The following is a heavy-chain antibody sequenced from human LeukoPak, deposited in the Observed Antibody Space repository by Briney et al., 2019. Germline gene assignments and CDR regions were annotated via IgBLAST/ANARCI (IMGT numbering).Heavy chain of an antibody. D-gene: IGHD2-2*01. CDR2: IYTSGSA. CDR1: GGSISSGSYY. Sequence: SETLSLTCTVSGGSISSGSYYWSWIRQPAGKGLEWIGRIYTSGSANYNPSLKSRVTISVDTSKNQFSLKLSSVTAADTAVYYCARLSTSDRPYYYYGMDVWGQGTTVTVSS. CDR3: ARLSTSDRPYYYYGMDV. J-gene: IGHJ6*02. V-gene: IGHV4-61*02.